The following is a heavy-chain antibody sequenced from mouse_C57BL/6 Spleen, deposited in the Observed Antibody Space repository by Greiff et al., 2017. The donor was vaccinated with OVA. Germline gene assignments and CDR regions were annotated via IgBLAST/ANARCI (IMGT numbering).Heavy chain of an antibody. Sequence: EVQLQQSGPELVKPGASVKISCKASGYTFTDYYMNWVKQSHGKSLEWIGDINPNNGGTSYNQKVKGKATLTVDKSSSTAYMELRSLTSEDSAVYYCARTHYNSSSCGFAYWGPGTLVTVSA. CDR2: INPNNGGT. J-gene: IGHJ3*01. V-gene: IGHV1-26*01. D-gene: IGHD1-1*01. CDR3: ARTHYNSSSCGFAY. CDR1: GYTFTDYY.